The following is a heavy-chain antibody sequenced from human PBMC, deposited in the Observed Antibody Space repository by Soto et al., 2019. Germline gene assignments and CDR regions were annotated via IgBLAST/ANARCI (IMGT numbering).Heavy chain of an antibody. J-gene: IGHJ4*02. CDR3: ARDLSPGIAAAGTLGQLDY. CDR2: ISYDGSNK. CDR1: GFTFSSYA. Sequence: GGSLRLSCAASGFTFSSYAMHWVRQAPGKGLEWVAVISYDGSNKYYADSVKGRFTISRDNSKNTLYLQMNSLRAEDTAVYYCARDLSPGIAAAGTLGQLDYWGQGTLVTVSS. D-gene: IGHD6-13*01. V-gene: IGHV3-30-3*01.